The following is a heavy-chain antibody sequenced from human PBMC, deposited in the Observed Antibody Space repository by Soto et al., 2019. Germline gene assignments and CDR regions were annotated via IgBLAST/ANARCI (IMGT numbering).Heavy chain of an antibody. J-gene: IGHJ6*02. Sequence: SETLSLTCTASGGSISSDIYHWTWIRQSPGKGLEWIGYIYYSGSIFYNPSFKSRVTISVDTSKNQFSLQLSSVTAADTALYFCAREDDGGDRDYYGLDVWGQGTTVTVSS. CDR1: GGSISSDIYH. D-gene: IGHD2-21*02. CDR3: AREDDGGDRDYYGLDV. CDR2: IYYSGSI. V-gene: IGHV4-30-4*08.